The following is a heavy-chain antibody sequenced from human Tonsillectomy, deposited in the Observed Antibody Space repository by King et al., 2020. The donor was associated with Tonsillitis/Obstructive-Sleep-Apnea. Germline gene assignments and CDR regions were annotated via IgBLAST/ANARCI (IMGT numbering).Heavy chain of an antibody. D-gene: IGHD4-11*01. Sequence: VQLQESGPGLVKPAETLSLTCTVSGGSVISGSYYWSWIRQPPGKGREWSGDIYFIGRTNYNPSLKSLVTISVDTSKKQFSLKLSSVTAADTAVYYCARVPLQYGIYYFDYWGQGTLVTVSS. CDR3: ARVPLQYGIYYFDY. CDR2: IYFIGRT. CDR1: GGSVISGSYY. J-gene: IGHJ4*02. V-gene: IGHV4-61*01.